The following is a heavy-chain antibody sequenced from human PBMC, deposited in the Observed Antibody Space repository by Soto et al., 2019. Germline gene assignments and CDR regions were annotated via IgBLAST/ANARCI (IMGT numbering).Heavy chain of an antibody. V-gene: IGHV3-30*18. CDR2: ISDNGIKK. CDR1: GFTFSSYA. CDR3: AKDRGGGGPGYYYYGMDV. D-gene: IGHD2-21*01. Sequence: HPGGSLRLSCAASGFTFSSYAMHWVRQAPGKGLEWVAVISDNGIKKYYVDSAKGRFTISRDNPENTLYLQMNSLKPEDTALYYCAKDRGGGGPGYYYYGMDVWGQGTTVTVSS. J-gene: IGHJ6*02.